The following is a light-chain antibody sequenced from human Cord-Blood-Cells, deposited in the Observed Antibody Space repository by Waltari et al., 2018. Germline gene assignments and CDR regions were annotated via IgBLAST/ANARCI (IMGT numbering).Light chain of an antibody. CDR1: QSLLHSVGNTY. V-gene: IGKV2-29*02. Sequence: DIVMTQTPRSLSVTPGQPASIACKSSQSLLHSVGNTYLDWYLQKPGQSPQLLIYDVSGRFSGVPAMFSGSGSGTYFPLQISRVEAADVVVYYCLQGIHLALTLGGGTKVDLK. CDR3: LQGIHLALT. CDR2: DVS. J-gene: IGKJ4*02.